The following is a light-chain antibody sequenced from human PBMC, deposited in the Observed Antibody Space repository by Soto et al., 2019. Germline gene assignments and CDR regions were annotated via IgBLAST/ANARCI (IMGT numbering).Light chain of an antibody. CDR3: QQYSSSPGT. V-gene: IGKV3-20*01. Sequence: DIVLTQSPGTLSLSPGERATLSCRASQSVTSSYLAWYQQKPGQAPRLLIYGASIRATGIPDRFSGSGSGTDFTLTISRLEPEDFAVYYCQQYSSSPGTFGQGTKVEI. J-gene: IGKJ1*01. CDR2: GAS. CDR1: QSVTSSY.